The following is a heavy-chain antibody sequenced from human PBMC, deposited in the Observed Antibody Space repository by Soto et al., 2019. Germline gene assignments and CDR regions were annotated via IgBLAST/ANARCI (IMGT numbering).Heavy chain of an antibody. V-gene: IGHV4-59*01. CDR1: GGSISSYY. CDR3: ARSLSIAAAGIGY. D-gene: IGHD6-13*01. J-gene: IGHJ4*02. CDR2: IYYSGST. Sequence: SETLSLTCTVSGGSISSYYWSWIRQPPGKGLEWIGYIYYSGSTNYNPSLKSRVTISVDTSKNQFSLKLSSVTAADTAVYYCARSLSIAAAGIGYWGQGTLVTSPQ.